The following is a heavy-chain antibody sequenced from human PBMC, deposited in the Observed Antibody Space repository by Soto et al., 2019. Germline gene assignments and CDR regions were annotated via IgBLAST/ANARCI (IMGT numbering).Heavy chain of an antibody. V-gene: IGHV4-34*01. D-gene: IGHD3-3*01. CDR3: ARRYYDFWSDYPPSTWGFYYYMDV. J-gene: IGHJ6*03. CDR2: INHSGST. CDR1: GGSFSGYY. Sequence: QVQLQQWGAGLLKPSETLSLTCAVYGGSFSGYYWSWIRQPPGKGLEWIGEINHSGSTNYNPSLKSRVTISVDTSKNQFSLKLSSVTAADTAVYYCARRYYDFWSDYPPSTWGFYYYMDVWGKGTTVTVSS.